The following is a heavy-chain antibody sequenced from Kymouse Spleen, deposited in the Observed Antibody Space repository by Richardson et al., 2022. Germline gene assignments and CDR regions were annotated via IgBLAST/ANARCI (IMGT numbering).Heavy chain of an antibody. CDR3: ARQDYYGSGIPWGYYYYYGMDV. V-gene: IGHV4-39*01. J-gene: IGHJ6*02. CDR2: IYYSGST. Sequence: QLQLQESGPGLVKPSETLSLTCTVSGGSISSSSYYWGWIRQPPGKGLEWIGSIYYSGSTYYNPSLKSRVTISVDTSKNQFSLKLSSVTAADTAVYYCARQDYYGSGIPWGYYYYYGMDVWGQGTTVTVSS. CDR1: GGSISSSSYY. D-gene: IGHD3-10*01.